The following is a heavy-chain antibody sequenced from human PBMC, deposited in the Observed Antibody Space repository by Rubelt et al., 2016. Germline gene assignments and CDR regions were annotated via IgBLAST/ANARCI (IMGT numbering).Heavy chain of an antibody. Sequence: VQLVESGGGLVQPGGSLRLSCAASGFTVSDTYMSWVRQAPGKGLEWIGEINHSGSTNYNPSLKSRVTISVDTSKNQFSLGLSSVTAAETAVYYCARDEGIFSSQGIYYFDYWGQGTLVTVSS. V-gene: IGHV4-34*09. D-gene: IGHD2/OR15-2a*01. CDR1: GFTVSDTY. CDR3: ARDEGIFSSQGIYYFDY. J-gene: IGHJ4*02. CDR2: INHSGST.